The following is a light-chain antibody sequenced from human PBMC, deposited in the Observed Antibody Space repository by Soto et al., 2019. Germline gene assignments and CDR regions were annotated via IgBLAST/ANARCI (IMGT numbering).Light chain of an antibody. Sequence: DIQMTQSPSSLSASVGDRVTITCRASQGISNYLAWYQQIPGKVPKLLISSASTLQSGVPSRFSGSVSETDFTLTISSLQPEDCATYYCQKYTNVPAFGGGTKVEIK. V-gene: IGKV1-27*01. CDR3: QKYTNVPA. CDR1: QGISNY. J-gene: IGKJ4*01. CDR2: SAS.